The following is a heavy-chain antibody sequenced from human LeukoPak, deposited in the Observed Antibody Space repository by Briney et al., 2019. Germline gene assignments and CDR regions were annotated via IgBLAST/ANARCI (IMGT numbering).Heavy chain of an antibody. V-gene: IGHV3-21*01. CDR2: ISSSSSYI. CDR3: ARDLVVAGLVP. Sequence: GGSLRLSCAASGFTFSSYSMNWVRQAPGKGLEWVSSISSSSSYIYYADSVKGRFTISRDNAKNSLYLQMNSLRAEDTAVYYCARDLVVAGLVPWGQGTLVLVSS. D-gene: IGHD3-22*01. CDR1: GFTFSSYS. J-gene: IGHJ5*02.